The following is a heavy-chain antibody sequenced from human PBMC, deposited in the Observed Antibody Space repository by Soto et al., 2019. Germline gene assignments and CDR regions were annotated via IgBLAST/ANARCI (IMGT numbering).Heavy chain of an antibody. J-gene: IGHJ4*02. CDR3: AGLAFFDY. V-gene: IGHV3-30-3*01. Sequence: QVPLVESGGGVVQPGRSLRLSCAASGFTFSSYAMHWVRQAPGKGLEWVAVISYDGSNKYYADSVKGRFTISRDNSKNTLYLQMNSLRAEDTAVYYCAGLAFFDYWGQGTLVTVSS. CDR2: ISYDGSNK. CDR1: GFTFSSYA.